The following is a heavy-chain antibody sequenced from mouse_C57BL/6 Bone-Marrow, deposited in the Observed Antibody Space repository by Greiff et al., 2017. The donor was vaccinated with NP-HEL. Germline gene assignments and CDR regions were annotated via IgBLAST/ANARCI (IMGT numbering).Heavy chain of an antibody. D-gene: IGHD2-2*01. J-gene: IGHJ1*03. V-gene: IGHV5-16*01. CDR3: ARISYGYDDV. Sequence: EVMLVESEGGLVQPGSSMKLSCTASGFTFSDYYMAWVRQVPEKGLEWVANINYDGSSTYYLDSLKSRFIISRDNAKNILYLQMSSLKSEDTATYFCARISYGYDDVWGTGTTVTVSS. CDR1: GFTFSDYY. CDR2: INYDGSST.